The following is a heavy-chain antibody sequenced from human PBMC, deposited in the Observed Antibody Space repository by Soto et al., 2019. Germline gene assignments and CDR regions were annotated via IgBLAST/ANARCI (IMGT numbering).Heavy chain of an antibody. CDR3: AREDSIIIPAVSDF. CDR1: GFAFNNYG. D-gene: IGHD2-2*01. CDR2: ISKSDYT. V-gene: IGHV3-21*01. J-gene: IGHJ4*02. Sequence: GGSLRLSCTVSGFAFNNYGINWVRQAPGKGLEWVSSISKSDYTYYSDSVKGRFAISRDNAKSSVSLQMNTLRVEDTTVYYCAREDSIIIPAVSDFWGQGTLVTVSS.